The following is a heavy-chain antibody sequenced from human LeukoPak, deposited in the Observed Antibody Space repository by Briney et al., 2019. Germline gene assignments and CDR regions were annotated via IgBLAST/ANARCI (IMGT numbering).Heavy chain of an antibody. CDR3: ARSHRYNWIYFDY. V-gene: IGHV4-4*07. CDR2: IYTSGST. CDR1: GGSISSYY. D-gene: IGHD1-20*01. J-gene: IGHJ4*02. Sequence: SETLSLTCTVSGGSISSYYRSWIRQPAGKGLEWIGRIYTSGSTNYNPSLKSRVTMSVDTSKSQFSLKLSSVTAADTAVYYCARSHRYNWIYFDYWGQGTLVTVSS.